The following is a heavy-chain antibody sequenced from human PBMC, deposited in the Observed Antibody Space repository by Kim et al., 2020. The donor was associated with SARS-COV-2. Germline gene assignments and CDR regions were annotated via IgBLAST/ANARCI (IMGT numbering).Heavy chain of an antibody. V-gene: IGHV4-39*07. J-gene: IGHJ5*02. D-gene: IGHD2-15*01. CDR3: ARVGGGSFNWFDP. CDR1: GGSISSSSYY. Sequence: SETLSLTCTVSGGSISSSSYYWGWIRQPPGKGLEWIGSIYYSGSTYYNPSLKSRVTISVDTSKNQLSLKLSSVTAADTAVYYCARVGGGSFNWFDPCGQGTLVTVSS. CDR2: IYYSGST.